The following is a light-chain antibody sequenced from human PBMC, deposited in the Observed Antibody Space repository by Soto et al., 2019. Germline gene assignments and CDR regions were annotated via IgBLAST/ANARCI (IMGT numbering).Light chain of an antibody. V-gene: IGKV3-20*01. CDR3: QQYGTSPGT. J-gene: IGKJ1*01. CDR1: QSGRSTF. CDR2: DTY. Sequence: EIVLTQSPGTLSLSPGERATLSSRASQSGRSTFLAWYQQRPGQTPRLIIYDTYRRATGIPDRFSGSGSGTDFTLTISGLDPEDFAVYYCQQYGTSPGTFGQGTKVEI.